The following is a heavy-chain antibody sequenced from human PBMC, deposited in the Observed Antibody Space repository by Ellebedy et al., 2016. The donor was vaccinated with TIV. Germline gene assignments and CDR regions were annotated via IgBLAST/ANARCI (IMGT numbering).Heavy chain of an antibody. CDR2: LNPYNGNT. Sequence: AASVKVSCKASRDTLTNYGITWVRQAPGQGLEWMGWLNPYNGNTNSAQRLQGRVTMTTDTSTSTAYMELRSLRSDDTAVYYCARRKSSPQLWHDTFDIWGQGTMVTVSS. J-gene: IGHJ3*02. CDR1: RDTLTNYG. D-gene: IGHD5-18*01. V-gene: IGHV1-18*04. CDR3: ARRKSSPQLWHDTFDI.